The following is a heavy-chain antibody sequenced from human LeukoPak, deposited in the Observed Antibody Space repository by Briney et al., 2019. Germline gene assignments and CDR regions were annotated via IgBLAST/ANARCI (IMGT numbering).Heavy chain of an antibody. CDR3: AKDSGYGSGSYYDY. CDR2: ISSSGSTI. V-gene: IGHV3-48*03. D-gene: IGHD3-10*01. Sequence: GGSLRLSCAASGFTFSSYEMNWVRQAPGKGLEWVSYISSSGSTIYYADSVKGRFTISRDNSKNTLYLQMNSLRAEDTAVYYCAKDSGYGSGSYYDYWGQGTLVTVSS. CDR1: GFTFSSYE. J-gene: IGHJ4*02.